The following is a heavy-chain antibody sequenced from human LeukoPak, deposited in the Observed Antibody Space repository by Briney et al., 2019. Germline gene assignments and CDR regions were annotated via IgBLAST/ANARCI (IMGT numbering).Heavy chain of an antibody. CDR1: GGSIGNNNYY. Sequence: PSETLSLTCTVSGGSIGNNNYYWGWIRQPPGKGLEWIGSIYYSGNTYYNPSLKSRVTISVDTSKNQFSLKLNSVTAADTAVYYCTGSYIYSYYYYMDVWGKGTTVTISS. CDR3: TGSYIYSYYYYMDV. CDR2: IYYSGNT. D-gene: IGHD3-10*01. V-gene: IGHV4-39*07. J-gene: IGHJ6*03.